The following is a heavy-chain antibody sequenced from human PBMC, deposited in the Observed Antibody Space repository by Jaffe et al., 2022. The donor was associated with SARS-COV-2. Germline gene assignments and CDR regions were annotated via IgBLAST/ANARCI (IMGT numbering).Heavy chain of an antibody. CDR2: IYPGDSDT. CDR3: ARCQAQDAGMRGRDAFDF. J-gene: IGHJ3*01. V-gene: IGHV5-51*01. D-gene: IGHD6-13*01. Sequence: EVQLVQSGAEVKKPGESLKISCKGSGYSFTNYYIGWVRQMPGKGLEWMGIIYPGDSDTRYSPSFQGQVTISADKSISTAYLLWSSLQASDTAMYYCARCQAQDAGMRGRDAFDFWGQGTMVTVSS. CDR1: GYSFTNYY.